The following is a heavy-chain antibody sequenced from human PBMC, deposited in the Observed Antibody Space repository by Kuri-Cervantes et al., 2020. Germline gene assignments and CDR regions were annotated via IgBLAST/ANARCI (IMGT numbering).Heavy chain of an antibody. CDR2: ISYDGSNK. CDR1: GFTFSSYG. D-gene: IGHD3-10*01. CDR3: AKEAQRWFGESLLGSNDY. V-gene: IGHV3-30*18. Sequence: GGSLRLSCAASGFTFSSYGMHWVCQAPGKGLEWVAVISYDGSNKYYADSVKGRFTISRDNSKNTLYLQMNSLRAEDTAVYYCAKEAQRWFGESLLGSNDYWGQGTLVTVSS. J-gene: IGHJ4*02.